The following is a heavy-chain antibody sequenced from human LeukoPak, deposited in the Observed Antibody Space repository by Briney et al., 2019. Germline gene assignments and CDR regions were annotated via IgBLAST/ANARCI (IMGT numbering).Heavy chain of an antibody. D-gene: IGHD5-18*01. CDR3: ARSGRRVTYVETATDY. V-gene: IGHV4-59*01. CDR2: IHYSGST. Sequence: SETLSLTCTDSGGSIGSYYWTWIRQPPGKGLEWIGYIHYSGSTIYSPSLKSRVTMSVDTSKNQFSLKVNSVTAMDTAIYYCARSGRRVTYVETATDYWGPGFLVTVSS. J-gene: IGHJ4*02. CDR1: GGSIGSYY.